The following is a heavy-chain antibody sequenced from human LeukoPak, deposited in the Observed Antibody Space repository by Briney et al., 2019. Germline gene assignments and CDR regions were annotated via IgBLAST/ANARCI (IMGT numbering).Heavy chain of an antibody. V-gene: IGHV3-7*01. J-gene: IGHJ6*04. CDR2: INQDGSEK. CDR3: SRALEV. CDR1: GFIFRSYW. Sequence: PGGPLRLSCEVSGFIFRSYWMDWVRQAPGRGLEWVANINQDGSEKYFVDSVKGRFTISRDNAKSSLYLQMNSLRAEDTAVYFCSRALEVWGKGTTVTVST.